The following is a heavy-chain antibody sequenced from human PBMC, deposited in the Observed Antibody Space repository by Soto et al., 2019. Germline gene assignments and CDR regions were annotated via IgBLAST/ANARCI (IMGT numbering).Heavy chain of an antibody. J-gene: IGHJ4*02. CDR2: IASDGSST. V-gene: IGHV3-74*01. CDR1: GFTFSYYW. D-gene: IGHD6-6*01. Sequence: PGGSLRLSCAASGFTFSYYWMHWVRQAPGKGLVWVSRIASDGSSTSYADSVKGRFTIFRDNTKNTLYLQMNSLRAEDTAVYYCARAVGAARPDYWGQGILVTVSS. CDR3: ARAVGAARPDY.